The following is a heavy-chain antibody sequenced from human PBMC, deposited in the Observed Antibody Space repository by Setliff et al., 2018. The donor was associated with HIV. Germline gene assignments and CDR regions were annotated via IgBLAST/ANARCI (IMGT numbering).Heavy chain of an antibody. CDR3: VRLTADRTNYYYYMDV. D-gene: IGHD2-8*01. Sequence: ASVKVSCKASGYTFTDYYMHWVRQAPGQGLEWTGWIDSNNGNRNFAQKFRGRVTMTTDISTNTAYMEVRSLSFDDTAVYYCVRLTADRTNYYYYMDVWGKGTTVTVSS. CDR2: IDSNNGNR. CDR1: GYTFTDYY. J-gene: IGHJ6*03. V-gene: IGHV1-18*04.